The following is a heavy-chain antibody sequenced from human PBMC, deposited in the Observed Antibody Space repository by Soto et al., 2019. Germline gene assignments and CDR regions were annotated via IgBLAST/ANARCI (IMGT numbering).Heavy chain of an antibody. CDR2: INAGNGNT. V-gene: IGHV1-3*01. Sequence: QVQLVQSGAAVKKPGASVKVSCKAPGYTFTSYAMHWVRQAPGQRLEWMGWINAGNGNTKYSQKSQGRVTITRDTSARTAYMELSSLRSEDTAVYYCARAYKVRDCSSTSCDPAPDAFDIWGQGTMVTVSS. J-gene: IGHJ3*02. CDR3: ARAYKVRDCSSTSCDPAPDAFDI. CDR1: GYTFTSYA. D-gene: IGHD2-2*01.